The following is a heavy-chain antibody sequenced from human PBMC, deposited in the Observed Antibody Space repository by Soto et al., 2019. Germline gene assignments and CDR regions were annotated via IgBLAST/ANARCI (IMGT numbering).Heavy chain of an antibody. CDR1: GGSFSGYY. V-gene: IGHV4-34*01. Sequence: LSLTCAVYGGSFSGYYWSWIRQPPGKGLEWIGEINHSGSTNYNPSLKSRVTISVDTSKNQFSLKLSPVTAADTAVYYCARYSSSWLGRYYYYYGMDVWGQGTTVTVSS. CDR3: ARYSSSWLGRYYYYYGMDV. J-gene: IGHJ6*02. D-gene: IGHD6-13*01. CDR2: INHSGST.